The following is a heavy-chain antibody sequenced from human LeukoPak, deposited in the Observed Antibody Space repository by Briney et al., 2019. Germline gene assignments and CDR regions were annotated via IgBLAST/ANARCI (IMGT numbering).Heavy chain of an antibody. V-gene: IGHV3-23*01. Sequence: GGSLRLSCAASGFTFSSYAMSWVRQAPGKGLEWVSAISGSGGSTYYADSVKGRFTISRDNSKNTLYLQMNSLRAEDTAVYYCARDLRYSGYGSPAEYYFDYWGQGTLVTVSS. CDR2: ISGSGGST. D-gene: IGHD5-12*01. CDR3: ARDLRYSGYGSPAEYYFDY. J-gene: IGHJ4*02. CDR1: GFTFSSYA.